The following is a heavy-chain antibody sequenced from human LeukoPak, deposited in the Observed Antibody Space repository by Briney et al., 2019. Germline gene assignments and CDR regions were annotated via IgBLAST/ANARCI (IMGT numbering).Heavy chain of an antibody. CDR1: GFTFSSYW. Sequence: QPGGSLRLSCAASGFTFSSYWMSWVRQAPGKGLEWVANIKQDGSEKYYVDSVKGRFTISRDYSKNTLYLQMNSLRAEDTAVYYCAKYDILTGTQKEWGQGTLVTVSS. CDR2: IKQDGSEK. J-gene: IGHJ4*02. D-gene: IGHD3-9*01. CDR3: AKYDILTGTQKE. V-gene: IGHV3-7*01.